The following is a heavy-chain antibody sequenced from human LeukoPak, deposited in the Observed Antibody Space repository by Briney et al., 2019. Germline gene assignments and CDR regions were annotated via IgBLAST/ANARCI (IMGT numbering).Heavy chain of an antibody. CDR3: ARQEGSGGAAAGTSDY. J-gene: IGHJ4*02. V-gene: IGHV5-51*01. CDR2: IYPGDSDT. CDR1: GYSFTSYW. D-gene: IGHD6-13*01. Sequence: GESLKISCKGSGYSFTSYWIGWVRQMPGKGLEWMGIIYPGDSDTRYSPSFQGQVTISADKSISTAYLQWSSLKASDTAMYYCARQEGSGGAAAGTSDYWGQGTLVTVSS.